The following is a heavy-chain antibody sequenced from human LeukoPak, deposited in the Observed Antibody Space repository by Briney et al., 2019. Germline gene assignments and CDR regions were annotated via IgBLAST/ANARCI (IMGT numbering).Heavy chain of an antibody. CDR3: ARRLLEPYYFDY. V-gene: IGHV3-11*01. D-gene: IGHD3-3*01. CDR1: GFTFSDYY. J-gene: IGHJ4*02. Sequence: GGSLRLSCAASGFTFSDYYMSWIRQAPGKGLEWVPYISSSGSTIYYADSVKGRFTISRDNAKNSLYLQMNSLRAEDTAVYYCARRLLEPYYFDYWGQGTLVTVSS. CDR2: ISSSGSTI.